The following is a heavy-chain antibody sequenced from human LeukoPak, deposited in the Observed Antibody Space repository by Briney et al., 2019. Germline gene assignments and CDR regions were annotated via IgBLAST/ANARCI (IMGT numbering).Heavy chain of an antibody. Sequence: ASVKVSCKASGYTFTSYYIHWVRQAPGQGLEWMGIINSSGGFTSYIQKLQGRVTMTRDTSTSTVYMELSSLRSEDTAVYYCARGSGSSNYLADYWGQGTLVTVSS. D-gene: IGHD6-13*01. J-gene: IGHJ4*02. CDR3: ARGSGSSNYLADY. V-gene: IGHV1-46*01. CDR2: INSSGGFT. CDR1: GYTFTSYY.